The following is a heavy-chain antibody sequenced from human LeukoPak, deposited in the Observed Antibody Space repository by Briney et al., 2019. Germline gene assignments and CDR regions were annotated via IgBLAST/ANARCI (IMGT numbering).Heavy chain of an antibody. D-gene: IGHD6-6*01. J-gene: IGHJ4*02. Sequence: SETLSLTCTISGGSFSSYYWSWIRQPPGKGLEWMGYIYDSGSTNYKPSLKSRVTISVETSKNQFSLKLGSVTAGDAALYYCARARYSSSPFDYWGQGTLVTVS. CDR2: IYDSGST. CDR3: ARARYSSSPFDY. V-gene: IGHV4-59*12. CDR1: GGSFSSYY.